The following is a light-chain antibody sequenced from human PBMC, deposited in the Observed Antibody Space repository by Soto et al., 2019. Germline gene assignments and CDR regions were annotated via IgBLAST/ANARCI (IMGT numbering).Light chain of an antibody. CDR1: QSVSSN. CDR2: GAS. V-gene: IGKV3-15*01. CDR3: QQYNDWPRT. Sequence: EVVMTQSTATLSVSPGERATLSCRASQSVSSNLAWYQQRLGQAPRLLISGASTRVTDIPARFSGSGSGTEFTLTISSLQSEDFAVYYCQQYNDWPRTFGQGTKVEIK. J-gene: IGKJ1*01.